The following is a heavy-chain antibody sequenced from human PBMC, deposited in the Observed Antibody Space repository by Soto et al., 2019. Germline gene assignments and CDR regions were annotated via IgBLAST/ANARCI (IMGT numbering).Heavy chain of an antibody. Sequence: QVPLVQSGAEVKKPGASVKVSCKASGYTFTSYAMHWVRQAPGQRLEWMGWINAGNGNTKYSQKFQGRVTITRDTSASTAYMELRSLRSEDTAVYYCARVVVAATGYYWFDPWGQGTLVTVSS. CDR2: INAGNGNT. J-gene: IGHJ5*02. D-gene: IGHD2-15*01. V-gene: IGHV1-3*01. CDR1: GYTFTSYA. CDR3: ARVVVAATGYYWFDP.